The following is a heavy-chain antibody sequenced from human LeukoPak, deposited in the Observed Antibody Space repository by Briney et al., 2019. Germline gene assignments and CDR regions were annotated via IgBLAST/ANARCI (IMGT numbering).Heavy chain of an antibody. J-gene: IGHJ4*02. CDR2: IRLSDGYT. Sequence: PGGSLRLSCAASGFTFDNYAMTWVRQAPGKGLEGGSAIRLSDGYTYYADSVQGRFIISRDISKNTVSLKINSLTGDDTALYYCARVAGSYSIRPFDFWGQGTVVIVSS. CDR1: GFTFDNYA. D-gene: IGHD1-26*01. V-gene: IGHV3-23*01. CDR3: ARVAGSYSIRPFDF.